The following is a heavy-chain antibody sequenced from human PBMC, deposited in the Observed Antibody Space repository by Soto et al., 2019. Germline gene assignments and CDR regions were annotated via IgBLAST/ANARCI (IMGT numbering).Heavy chain of an antibody. V-gene: IGHV3-48*03. J-gene: IGHJ6*02. CDR2: ISSSGETV. CDR1: GFTFSSYE. Sequence: EVQLLESGGGVVQPGGSLRLSCEVSGFTFSSYEMYWVRQAPGKGLEWVAYISSSGETVYYAGSVQGRFTNSRDNAKNSLYLQMSSLGAEDTAFYYCAREGFYAMDVWGQGTTVTVSS. CDR3: AREGFYAMDV. D-gene: IGHD2-2*01.